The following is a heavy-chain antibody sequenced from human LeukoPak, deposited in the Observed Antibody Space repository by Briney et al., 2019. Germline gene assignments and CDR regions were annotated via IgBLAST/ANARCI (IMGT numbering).Heavy chain of an antibody. D-gene: IGHD4-11*01. Sequence: KPSETLSLTCTVSGGSISNYYWGWIRQPPGKGLEWIGYIYYSGDTNYNPSVKSRVTMSVDTSKNQFSLKLTSVTAADTAVYYCARGTVTTQYFDYWGQGTLVTVSS. V-gene: IGHV4-59*01. CDR2: IYYSGDT. J-gene: IGHJ4*02. CDR1: GGSISNYY. CDR3: ARGTVTTQYFDY.